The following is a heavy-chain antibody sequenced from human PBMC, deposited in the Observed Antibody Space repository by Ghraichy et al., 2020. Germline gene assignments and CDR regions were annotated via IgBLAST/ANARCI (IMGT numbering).Heavy chain of an antibody. J-gene: IGHJ4*02. CDR2: TRNKANSYTT. CDR1: GFTFSDHY. V-gene: IGHV3-72*01. Sequence: GGSLRLSCAASGFTFSDHYMDWVRQAPGKGLEWVGRTRNKANSYTTEYAASVKGRFTISRDDSKNSLYLQMNSLKTEDTAVYYCARELGGGFDYWGQETLFTVSS. D-gene: IGHD3-16*01. CDR3: ARELGGGFDY.